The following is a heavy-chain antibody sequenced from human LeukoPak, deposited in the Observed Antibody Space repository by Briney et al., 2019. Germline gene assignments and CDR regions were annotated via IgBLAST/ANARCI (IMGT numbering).Heavy chain of an antibody. Sequence: GGSLRLSCAASGFTLSRHWMNWVRQAPGQGLEWVANIKQGGGEGNYVDSVKGRFTISRDDANNSLYLQMSSLRAEDTAIYYCARGPDYGARTDYLDYWGQGTLVAVSS. J-gene: IGHJ4*02. V-gene: IGHV3-7*03. CDR2: IKQGGGEG. CDR1: GFTLSRHW. D-gene: IGHD4-17*01. CDR3: ARGPDYGARTDYLDY.